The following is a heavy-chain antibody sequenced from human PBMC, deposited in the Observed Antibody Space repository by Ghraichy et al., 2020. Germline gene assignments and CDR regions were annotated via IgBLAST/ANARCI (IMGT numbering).Heavy chain of an antibody. V-gene: IGHV4-30-2*01. CDR3: ARGGDYSNLRKKYGPGPFDP. CDR2: IYHSGST. D-gene: IGHD4-11*01. Sequence: SETLSLTCAVSGGSISSGGYSWSWIRQPPGKGLEWIGYIYHSGSTYYNPSLKSRVTISVDRSKNQFSLKLSSVTAADTAVYYCARGGDYSNLRKKYGPGPFDPWGQGTLVTVSS. CDR1: GGSISSGGYS. J-gene: IGHJ5*02.